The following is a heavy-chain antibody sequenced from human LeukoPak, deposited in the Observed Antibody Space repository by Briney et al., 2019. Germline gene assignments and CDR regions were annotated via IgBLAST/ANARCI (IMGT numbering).Heavy chain of an antibody. CDR1: GYIFTSNY. Sequence: ASVKVSCKASGYIFTSNYIHWVRQAPGQGLEWMGMIYPRDGSTSYAQKFQGGVTVTRDTSTSTVHMELSGLRSEDTAVYYCARDQEAFDYWGQGTLVTVSS. CDR3: ARDQEAFDY. CDR2: IYPRDGST. V-gene: IGHV1-46*01. J-gene: IGHJ4*02.